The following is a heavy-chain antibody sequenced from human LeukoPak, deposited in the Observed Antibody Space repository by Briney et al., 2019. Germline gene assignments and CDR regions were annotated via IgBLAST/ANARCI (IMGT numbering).Heavy chain of an antibody. J-gene: IGHJ5*02. V-gene: IGHV1-8*01. CDR3: ARGRGEVVPGRRPKQNWFDP. CDR2: MNPNSGNT. CDR1: GYTFTSYD. D-gene: IGHD2-21*01. Sequence: ASVKVSCKASGYTFTSYDINWVRQATGQGLEWMGWMNPNSGNTGYAQKFQGRVTMTRNTSISTAYMELSSLRSEDTAVYYCARGRGEVVPGRRPKQNWFDPWGQGTLVTVSS.